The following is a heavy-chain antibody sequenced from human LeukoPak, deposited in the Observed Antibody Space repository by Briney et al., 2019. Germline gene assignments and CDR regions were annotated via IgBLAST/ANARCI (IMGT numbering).Heavy chain of an antibody. CDR2: IYHNGST. CDR1: GYSIINGYF. J-gene: IGHJ6*02. CDR3: ARNPDTAMVRYYYGMDV. V-gene: IGHV4-38-2*02. Sequence: PSETLSLTCNVSGYSIINGYFWGWIRQSPGIGLEWIGNIYHNGSTYYNPSLKSRVAISVDTSKNQFSLKLRSVTAADTAVYYCARNPDTAMVRYYYGMDVWGQGTTVTVSS. D-gene: IGHD5-18*01.